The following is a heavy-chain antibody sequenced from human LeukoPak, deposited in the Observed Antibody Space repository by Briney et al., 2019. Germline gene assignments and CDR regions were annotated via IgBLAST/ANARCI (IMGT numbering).Heavy chain of an antibody. CDR2: IIPIFGTA. CDR3: ARVEMVRSYYDSSGYYYVKDY. CDR1: GGTFSSYA. Sequence: SVKVSCKASGGTFSSYAISWVRQAPGQGLEWMGRIIPIFGTANYAQKFQGRVTITTDESTCTAYMELSSLRSEDTAVYYCARVEMVRSYYDSSGYYYVKDYWGQGTLVTVSS. J-gene: IGHJ4*02. D-gene: IGHD3-22*01. V-gene: IGHV1-69*05.